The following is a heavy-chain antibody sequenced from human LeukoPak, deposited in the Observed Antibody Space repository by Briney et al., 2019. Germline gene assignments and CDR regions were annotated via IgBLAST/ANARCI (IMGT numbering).Heavy chain of an antibody. CDR2: ISYDGSNK. Sequence: GGSLRLSCAASGFTFSSYAMHWVRQAPGKGLEWVAVISYDGSNKYYADSVKGRFTISRDNSKNTLYLQMNSLRAEDTAVYYCARDPTLYYDITDYYFDYWGQGTLVTVSS. J-gene: IGHJ4*02. D-gene: IGHD3-22*01. CDR1: GFTFSSYA. V-gene: IGHV3-30*04. CDR3: ARDPTLYYDITDYYFDY.